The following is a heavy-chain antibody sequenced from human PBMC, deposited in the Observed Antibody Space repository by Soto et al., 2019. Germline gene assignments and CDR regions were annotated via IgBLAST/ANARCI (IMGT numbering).Heavy chain of an antibody. CDR2: IYYSGST. CDR3: ARDPSGIAAEGWFDP. Sequence: QVQLQESDPGLVKPSQTLSLTCTVSGGSISSGGFYWSWIRHHPGKGLEWIGYIYYSGSTYYNPSLKSRVTISVDTSKNQFSLRLSSVTAADTAVYYCARDPSGIAAEGWFDPWGQGTLVTVSS. J-gene: IGHJ5*02. CDR1: GGSISSGGFY. V-gene: IGHV4-31*03. D-gene: IGHD6-13*01.